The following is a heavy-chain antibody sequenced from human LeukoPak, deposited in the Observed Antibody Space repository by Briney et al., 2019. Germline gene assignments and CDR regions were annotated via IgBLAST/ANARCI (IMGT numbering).Heavy chain of an antibody. CDR2: IYYSGST. V-gene: IGHV4-4*02. D-gene: IGHD3-10*01. CDR3: ARDGTMVRGPMDV. CDR1: GDSISSSNW. J-gene: IGHJ6*02. Sequence: SETLSLTCAVSGDSISSSNWWSWVRQPPGKGLEWIGSIYYSGSTYYNPSLKSRVTISVDTSKNQFSLKLSSVTAADTAVYYCARDGTMVRGPMDVWGQGTTVTVSS.